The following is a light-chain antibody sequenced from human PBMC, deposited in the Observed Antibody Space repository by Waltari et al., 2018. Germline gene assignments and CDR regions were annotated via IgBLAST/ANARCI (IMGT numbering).Light chain of an antibody. CDR3: QQYYSYFT. Sequence: DIQMTQSPSTLSASVGDRFTITCRASQSIGSLWAWYQQKPGKAPKLLIYDASSLESGVPSRFSGSGSGTEFTLTINSLQPDDFATYSCQQYYSYFTFGGGAKVEIK. CDR2: DAS. J-gene: IGKJ4*01. V-gene: IGKV1-5*01. CDR1: QSIGSL.